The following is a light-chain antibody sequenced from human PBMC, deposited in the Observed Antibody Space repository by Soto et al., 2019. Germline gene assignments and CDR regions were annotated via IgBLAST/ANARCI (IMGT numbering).Light chain of an antibody. CDR2: EVT. V-gene: IGLV2-8*01. Sequence: QSALTQPPSASGSPGQSVTISCTGTSSDVGGYNYVSWYQQYPGRAPKLMIYEVTKRPSGVPDSFSGSKSSNTASLTVSGLQAEDEADYYCSSYAASNNFYFVFGGGTQLTVL. CDR1: SSDVGGYNY. J-gene: IGLJ3*02. CDR3: SSYAASNNFYFV.